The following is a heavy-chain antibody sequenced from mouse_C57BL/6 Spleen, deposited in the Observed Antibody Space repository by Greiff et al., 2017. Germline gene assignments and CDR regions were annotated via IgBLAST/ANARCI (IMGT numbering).Heavy chain of an antibody. D-gene: IGHD2-12*01. Sequence: VQLQQSGPELVKPGASVKISCKASGYAFSSSWMNWVKQRPGKGLEWIGRIYPGDGDTNYNGKFKGKATLTADKSSSTAYMQLSSLTSEVSAVYFCARYDYSAMDYWGQGTSVTVSS. CDR1: GYAFSSSW. CDR2: IYPGDGDT. J-gene: IGHJ4*01. V-gene: IGHV1-82*01. CDR3: ARYDYSAMDY.